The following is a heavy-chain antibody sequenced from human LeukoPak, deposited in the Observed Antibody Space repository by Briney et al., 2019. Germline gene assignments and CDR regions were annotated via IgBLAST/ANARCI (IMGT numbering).Heavy chain of an antibody. CDR3: ARDYYDSRRVDP. Sequence: ASVKVSCKASGYTFTGYYMHWVRQAPGQGLEWMGWINPNSGGTNYAQRFQGRVTMTRDTSISTAYMELSRLRSDDTAVYYCARDYYDSRRVDPWGQGTLVTVSS. CDR2: INPNSGGT. J-gene: IGHJ5*02. V-gene: IGHV1-2*02. D-gene: IGHD3-22*01. CDR1: GYTFTGYY.